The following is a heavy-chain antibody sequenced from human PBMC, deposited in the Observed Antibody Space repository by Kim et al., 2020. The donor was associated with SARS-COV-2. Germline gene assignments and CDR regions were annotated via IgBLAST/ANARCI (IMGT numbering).Heavy chain of an antibody. Sequence: ASVKVSCKASGYTFTSYYMHWVRQAPGQGLEWMGIINPSGGSTSYAQKFQGRVTMTRDTSTSTVYMELSSLRSEDTAVYYCARDFHAVVVPAAAPSTFDYWGQGTLVTVSS. CDR1: GYTFTSYY. CDR2: INPSGGST. CDR3: ARDFHAVVVPAAAPSTFDY. D-gene: IGHD2-2*01. V-gene: IGHV1-46*01. J-gene: IGHJ4*02.